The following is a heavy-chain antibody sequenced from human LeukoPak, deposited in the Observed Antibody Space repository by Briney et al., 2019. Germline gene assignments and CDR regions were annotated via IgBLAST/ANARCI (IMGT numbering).Heavy chain of an antibody. CDR2: ISYDGSNK. J-gene: IGHJ4*02. Sequence: GGSLGLSCAASGFTFSSYAMHWVRQAPGKGLEWVAVISYDGSNKYYADSVKGRFTISRDNSKNTLYLQMNSLRVEDTAVYYCARGPTLGISDYWGQGTLVTVSS. D-gene: IGHD7-27*01. V-gene: IGHV3-30*04. CDR3: ARGPTLGISDY. CDR1: GFTFSSYA.